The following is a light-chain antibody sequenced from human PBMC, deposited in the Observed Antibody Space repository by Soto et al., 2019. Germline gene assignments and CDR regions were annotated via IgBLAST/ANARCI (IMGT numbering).Light chain of an antibody. Sequence: QPVLTQSSSASASLGSSVKLTCTLSSGHSSYIIAWHQQQPGKAPRYLMKLEGTGSYNKGSGVPDRFSGSSSGADRYLTISNLQSDDEADYYCETWDSNTRLFGGGTKVTV. J-gene: IGLJ2*01. CDR1: SGHSSYI. V-gene: IGLV4-60*03. CDR3: ETWDSNTRL. CDR2: LEGTGSY.